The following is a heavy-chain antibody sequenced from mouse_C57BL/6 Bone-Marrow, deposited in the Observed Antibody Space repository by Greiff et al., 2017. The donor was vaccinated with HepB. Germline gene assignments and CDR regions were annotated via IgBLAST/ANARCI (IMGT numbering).Heavy chain of an antibody. D-gene: IGHD3-2*02. Sequence: VKLQESGAELVKPGASVKMSCKASGYTFTTYPIEWMKQNHGKSLEWIGNFHPYNDDTKYNEKFKGKATLTVEKSSSTVYLELSRLTSDDSAVYYCARAKDSSGLFAYWGQGTLVTVSA. V-gene: IGHV1-47*01. CDR3: ARAKDSSGLFAY. CDR1: GYTFTTYP. J-gene: IGHJ3*01. CDR2: FHPYNDDT.